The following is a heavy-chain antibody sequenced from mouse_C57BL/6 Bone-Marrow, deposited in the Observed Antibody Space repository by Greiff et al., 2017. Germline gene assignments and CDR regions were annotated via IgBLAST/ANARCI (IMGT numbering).Heavy chain of an antibody. CDR2: IWSGGST. CDR1: GFSLTSYG. V-gene: IGHV2-2*01. J-gene: IGHJ4*01. Sequence: QVQLKESGPGLVQPSQSLSITCTVSGFSLTSYGVHWVRQSPGKGLEWLGVIWSGGSTDYNAAFISRLSISKDNSKSQVFFKMNSLQADDTAIYYCARKGWLPRGLYYAMDYWGQGTSVTVSS. D-gene: IGHD2-3*01. CDR3: ARKGWLPRGLYYAMDY.